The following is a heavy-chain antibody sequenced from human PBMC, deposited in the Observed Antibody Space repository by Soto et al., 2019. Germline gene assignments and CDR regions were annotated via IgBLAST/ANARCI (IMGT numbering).Heavy chain of an antibody. J-gene: IGHJ4*02. CDR2: INAGNGNT. CDR1: GYTFTSYG. D-gene: IGHD7-27*01. V-gene: IGHV1-3*01. CDR3: AKGPRNWGFDY. Sequence: SVKLSCKASGYTFTSYGMHWVRQAPGQRLEWMGWINAGNGNTKYSQKFQGRVTITRDTSASTAYMELSSLRSEDTAVYYCAKGPRNWGFDYWGQGTLVTVSS.